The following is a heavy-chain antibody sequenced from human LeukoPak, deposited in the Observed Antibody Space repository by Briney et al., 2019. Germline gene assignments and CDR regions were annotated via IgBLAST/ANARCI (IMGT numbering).Heavy chain of an antibody. V-gene: IGHV3-30*18. CDR1: GFTFSSYG. D-gene: IGHD2-2*01. Sequence: GGSLRLSCAASGFTFSSYGMHWVRQAPGKGLEWVAVISYDGSNKYYADSVKGRFTISRDNSKNTLYLQMNGLRAEDTAVYYCAKGGGYCSSTSCYHWFDPWGQGTLVTVSS. CDR2: ISYDGSNK. J-gene: IGHJ5*02. CDR3: AKGGGYCSSTSCYHWFDP.